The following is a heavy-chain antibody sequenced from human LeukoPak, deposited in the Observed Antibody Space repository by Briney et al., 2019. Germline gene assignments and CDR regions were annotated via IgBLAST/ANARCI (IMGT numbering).Heavy chain of an antibody. CDR1: GYTFTSYY. Sequence: ASVKVSCKASGYTFTSYYMHWVRQAPGQGLEWMGIINPSGGSTSYAQKFQGRVTMTRDMSTSTVYMELSSLRSEDTAVYYCAINSYGYETPLYYMDVWGKGTTVTVSS. J-gene: IGHJ6*03. CDR2: INPSGGST. V-gene: IGHV1-46*01. D-gene: IGHD5-18*01. CDR3: AINSYGYETPLYYMDV.